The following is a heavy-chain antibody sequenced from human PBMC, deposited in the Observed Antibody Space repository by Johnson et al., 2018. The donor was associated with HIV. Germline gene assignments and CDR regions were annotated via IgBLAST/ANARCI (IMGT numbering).Heavy chain of an antibody. CDR1: RFTFSNYD. J-gene: IGHJ3*02. V-gene: IGHV3-13*01. CDR2: IGTAGDT. Sequence: EVQLVESGGGLVQPGGSLRLSCAASRFTFSNYDMHWVRQTTGKGLESVSGIGTAGDTYYPGSVKGRFTISRENAKNSLYLQMNSLRAGDTAVYYYARVTNDAFDIWGQGTMVTVSS. CDR3: ARVTNDAFDI.